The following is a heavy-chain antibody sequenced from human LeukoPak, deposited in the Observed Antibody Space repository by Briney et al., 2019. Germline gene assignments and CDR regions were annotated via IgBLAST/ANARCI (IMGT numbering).Heavy chain of an antibody. V-gene: IGHV3-23*01. D-gene: IGHD3-10*01. CDR2: ISGNGVYT. CDR1: GFSFSSFA. Sequence: GGSLRLSCAASGFSFSSFAMSWVRQAPGQGLEWVSVISGNGVYTYYIDSVKGRFTISRDTSRATLYLEVNSLGAEDTALYYRARVRGSSIYGYLDYWGQGILVTVSS. CDR3: ARVRGSSIYGYLDY. J-gene: IGHJ4*02.